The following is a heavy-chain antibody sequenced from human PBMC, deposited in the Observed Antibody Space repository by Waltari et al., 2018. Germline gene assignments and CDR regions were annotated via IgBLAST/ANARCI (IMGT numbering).Heavy chain of an antibody. V-gene: IGHV4-39*07. CDR2: ISDSGDT. CDR3: AREVRLTTVVTDERYFDL. D-gene: IGHD4-17*01. J-gene: IGHJ2*01. Sequence: QLQMQESGPGLVKPSETLSLSCTVSGGSSTSNNHYWGWVRQPPGKGLEWIASISDSGDTHASPSVRSRVTISLDKAKEHISLRMTSVTAADTAVYYCAREVRLTTVVTDERYFDLWGRGTLVTVSS. CDR1: GGSSTSNNHY.